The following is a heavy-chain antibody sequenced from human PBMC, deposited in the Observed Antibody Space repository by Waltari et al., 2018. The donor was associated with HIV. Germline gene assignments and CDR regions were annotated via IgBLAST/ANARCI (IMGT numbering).Heavy chain of an antibody. D-gene: IGHD3-3*01. J-gene: IGHJ5*01. CDR3: ARTVGTSISGVITYNWFDS. Sequence: QVQLQESGPGLVKPSETLSLTCNVSAATINNYSLSWTRQSPAKGLEWIGYIYYTGTSNYNPSPSLKSRVTMSLDTSKTQFSLKLTSVSAADTAVYYCARTVGTSISGVITYNWFDSWGQGTLVTVSS. CDR1: AATINNYS. CDR2: IYYTGTS. V-gene: IGHV4-59*01.